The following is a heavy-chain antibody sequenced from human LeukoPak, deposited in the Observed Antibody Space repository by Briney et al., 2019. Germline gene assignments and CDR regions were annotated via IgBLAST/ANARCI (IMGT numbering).Heavy chain of an antibody. CDR1: GFTFSSYA. V-gene: IGHV3-23*01. CDR3: AKGGTVAGDYYFDY. CDR2: ISGGGGST. Sequence: GGSPRLSCAASGFTFSSYAMSWVRQAPGKGLEWVSTISGGGGSTYYADSVKGRFTISRDNSKNTLYLQMNSLRAEDTAVYYCAKGGTVAGDYYFDYWGQGTLVTVSS. D-gene: IGHD6-19*01. J-gene: IGHJ4*02.